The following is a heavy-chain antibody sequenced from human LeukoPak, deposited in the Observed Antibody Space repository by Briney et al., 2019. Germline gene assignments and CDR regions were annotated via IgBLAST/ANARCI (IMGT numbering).Heavy chain of an antibody. CDR2: IYTSGST. CDR1: GGSISSGSYY. CDR3: ARDYGGAVAD. J-gene: IGHJ4*02. Sequence: PSETLSLTCTVSGGSISSGSYYWSWIRQPAGKGLEWIGRIYTSGSTNYNPSLKSRVTISVDTSKNQFSLKLSSVTAADTAVYYCARDYGGAVADWGQGTLVTVSS. V-gene: IGHV4-61*02. D-gene: IGHD6-19*01.